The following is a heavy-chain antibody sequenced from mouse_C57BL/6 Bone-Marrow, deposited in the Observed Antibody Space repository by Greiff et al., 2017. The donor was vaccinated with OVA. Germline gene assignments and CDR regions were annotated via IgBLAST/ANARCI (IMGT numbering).Heavy chain of an antibody. V-gene: IGHV1-53*01. Sequence: QVQLQQPGTELVKPGASVKLSCKASGYTFTSYWMHWVKQRPGQGLEWIGNINPSNGGTNYNEKFKSKATLTVDKSSSTAYMQLSSLTTADYAVDYCARSDGSGYFAYWGQGTLVTVSA. J-gene: IGHJ3*01. CDR2: INPSNGGT. CDR1: GYTFTSYW. CDR3: ARSDGSGYFAY. D-gene: IGHD1-1*01.